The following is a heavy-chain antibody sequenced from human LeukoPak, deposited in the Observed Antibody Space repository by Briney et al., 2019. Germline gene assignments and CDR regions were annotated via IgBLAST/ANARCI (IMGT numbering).Heavy chain of an antibody. D-gene: IGHD6-13*01. CDR1: GGTFSSYS. CDR3: ERPTGYSTSWFDS. CDR2: IIPILGIT. Sequence: SVKVSCKASGGTFSSYSISWVRQAPRQGLECMGRIIPILGITNYAQKFQGRVTITADKSTSTAYMELSSLRSENTAVYYCERPTGYSTSWFDSWGQGTLVTVSS. V-gene: IGHV1-69*02. J-gene: IGHJ5*01.